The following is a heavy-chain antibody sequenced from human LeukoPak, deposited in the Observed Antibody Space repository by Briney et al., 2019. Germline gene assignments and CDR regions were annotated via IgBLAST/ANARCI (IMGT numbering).Heavy chain of an antibody. CDR1: GGTFSSYA. V-gene: IGHV1-69*13. Sequence: ASVKVSCKASGGTFSSYAISWVRQAPGQGLEWMGGIIPIFGTANYAQKFQGRVTITADESTSTAYMELSSLRSEDTAVYYCARYNWGPPYYFDYWGQGTLATVSS. CDR3: ARYNWGPPYYFDY. D-gene: IGHD7-27*01. CDR2: IIPIFGTA. J-gene: IGHJ4*02.